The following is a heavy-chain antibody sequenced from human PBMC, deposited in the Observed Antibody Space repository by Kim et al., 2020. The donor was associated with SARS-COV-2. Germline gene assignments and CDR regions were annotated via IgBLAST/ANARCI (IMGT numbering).Heavy chain of an antibody. CDR1: GFTFGDYA. J-gene: IGHJ5*02. D-gene: IGHD6-13*01. CDR2: ISWNSGSI. V-gene: IGHV3-9*01. CDR3: AKDIGYSSSQGGWFDP. Sequence: GGSLRLSCAASGFTFGDYAMHWVRQAPGKGLEWVSGISWNSGSIGYADSVKGRFTISRDNAKNSLYLQMNSLRAEDTALYYCAKDIGYSSSQGGWFDPWGQGTLVTVSS.